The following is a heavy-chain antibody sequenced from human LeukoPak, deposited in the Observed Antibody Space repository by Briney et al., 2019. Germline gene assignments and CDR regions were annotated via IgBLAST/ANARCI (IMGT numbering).Heavy chain of an antibody. CDR1: GYTFTSYG. CDR3: ARHYYDSSGYYSNPYYFDY. CDR2: ISAYNGNT. V-gene: IGHV1-18*01. J-gene: IGHJ4*02. D-gene: IGHD3-22*01. Sequence: ASVEVSCKASGYTFTSYGISWVRQAPGQGLEWMGWISAYNGNTNYAQKLQGRVTMTTDTSTSTAYMELRSLRSDDTAVYYCARHYYDSSGYYSNPYYFDYWGQGTLVTVSS.